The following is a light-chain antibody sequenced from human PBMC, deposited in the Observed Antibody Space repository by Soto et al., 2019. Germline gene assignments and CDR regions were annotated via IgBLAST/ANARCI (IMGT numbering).Light chain of an antibody. CDR3: ISYGGSNNFV. V-gene: IGLV2-8*01. CDR1: SSDVGGSNY. Sequence: QSALTQPPSASGSPGQSVTISCTGTSSDVGGSNYVSWYQQHPGKAPKLMISEVSKRPSGVPDRFSGSKSGNTASLTVSGLKAEDEAEYSCISYGGSNNFVIGSGTKLTVL. CDR2: EVS. J-gene: IGLJ1*01.